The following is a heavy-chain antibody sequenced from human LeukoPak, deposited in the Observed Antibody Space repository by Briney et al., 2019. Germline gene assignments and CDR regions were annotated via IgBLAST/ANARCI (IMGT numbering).Heavy chain of an antibody. CDR3: ARTNGYPNYYFDY. CDR1: GGSISSGSYY. D-gene: IGHD1-1*01. V-gene: IGHV4-61*02. J-gene: IGHJ4*02. CDR2: IYTSGST. Sequence: SENLSLNCTVSGGSISSGSYYWSWIRQPAGKGLEWIGRIYTSGSTNYNPSLKSRATISVDTSKNQFSLKLSSVTAADTAVYYCARTNGYPNYYFDYWGQGTLVTVSS.